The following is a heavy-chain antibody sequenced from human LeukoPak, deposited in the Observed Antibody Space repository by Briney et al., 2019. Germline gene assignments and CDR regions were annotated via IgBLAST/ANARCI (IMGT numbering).Heavy chain of an antibody. J-gene: IGHJ4*02. CDR1: GFSFSSYS. D-gene: IGHD5-18*01. V-gene: IGHV3-23*01. CDR3: AKARGGYSYGYAAYFDY. CDR2: IRGSGGST. Sequence: PGGSLRLSCAASGFSFSSYSMSWVRQAPGKGMEWVSAIRGSGGSTYYADSVKGRFTISRDNSKNTLYLQMNSLRAEDTAVYYCAKARGGYSYGYAAYFDYWGQGTLVTVSS.